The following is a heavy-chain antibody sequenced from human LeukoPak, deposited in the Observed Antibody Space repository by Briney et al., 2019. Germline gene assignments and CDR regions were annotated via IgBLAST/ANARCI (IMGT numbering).Heavy chain of an antibody. CDR3: AKDIGYSYGYGFDY. J-gene: IGHJ4*02. CDR2: ISWNSGSI. CDR1: GFTFDDYA. D-gene: IGHD5-18*01. Sequence: PGRSLRLSCAASGFTFDDYAMHWVRQAPGKGLEWVSGISWNSGSIGYADSVKGRFTIPRDNAKNSLYLQMNSLRAEDTALYYCAKDIGYSYGYGFDYWGQGTLVTVSS. V-gene: IGHV3-9*01.